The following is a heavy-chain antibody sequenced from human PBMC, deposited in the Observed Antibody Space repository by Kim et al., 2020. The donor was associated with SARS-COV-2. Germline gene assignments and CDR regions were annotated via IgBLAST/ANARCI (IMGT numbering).Heavy chain of an antibody. Sequence: GGSLRLSCAASGFTFDDYAMHWVRQAPGKGLEWVSGISWNSGSIGYADSVKGRFTISRDNAKNSLYLQMNSLRAEDTALYYCAKSKRSGWYGRFDPWGQGTLVTVSS. CDR1: GFTFDDYA. CDR2: ISWNSGSI. V-gene: IGHV3-9*01. CDR3: AKSKRSGWYGRFDP. J-gene: IGHJ5*02. D-gene: IGHD6-19*01.